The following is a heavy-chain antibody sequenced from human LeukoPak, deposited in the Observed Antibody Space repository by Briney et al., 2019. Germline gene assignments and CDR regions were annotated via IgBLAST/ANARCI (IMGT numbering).Heavy chain of an antibody. CDR2: IYTSGST. Sequence: PSETLSLTCTVSGGSISSGSYYWSWIRQPAGKGLEWIGRIYTSGSTNYNPSLKSRVTISVDTSKNQFSLKLSSVTAADTAVYYCARDYYDFWSGPLPPHYYYYMDVWGKGTTVTVSS. CDR3: ARDYYDFWSGPLPPHYYYYMDV. D-gene: IGHD3-3*01. J-gene: IGHJ6*03. CDR1: GGSISSGSYY. V-gene: IGHV4-61*02.